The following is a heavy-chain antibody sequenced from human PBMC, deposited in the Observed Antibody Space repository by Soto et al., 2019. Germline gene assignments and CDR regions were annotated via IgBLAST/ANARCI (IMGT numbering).Heavy chain of an antibody. D-gene: IGHD2-15*01. J-gene: IGHJ3*02. Sequence: GGSLRLSCAASGFTFSSYAMSWVRQAPGKGLEWVSAISGSGGSTYYADSVKGRFTISRDNSKNTLYLQMNSLRAEDTAVYYCAKACIVVVVAAAFNDAFDIWGQGTMVTVSS. CDR3: AKACIVVVVAAAFNDAFDI. CDR2: ISGSGGST. V-gene: IGHV3-23*01. CDR1: GFTFSSYA.